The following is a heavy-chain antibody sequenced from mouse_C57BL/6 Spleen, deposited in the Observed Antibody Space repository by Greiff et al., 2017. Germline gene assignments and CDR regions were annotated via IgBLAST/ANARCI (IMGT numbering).Heavy chain of an antibody. J-gene: IGHJ3*01. D-gene: IGHD1-1*01. V-gene: IGHV5-17*01. CDR3: ARPLYYGSSYTFAY. Sequence: EVKVVESGGGLVKPGGSLKLSCAASGFTFTAYGMHWVRQAPEKGLEWVGYISSDSSTIYYADTVKGRFTISRDNAKNTLFLQMTSLRSEDTAMYYCARPLYYGSSYTFAYWGQGTLVTVSA. CDR2: ISSDSSTI. CDR1: GFTFTAYG.